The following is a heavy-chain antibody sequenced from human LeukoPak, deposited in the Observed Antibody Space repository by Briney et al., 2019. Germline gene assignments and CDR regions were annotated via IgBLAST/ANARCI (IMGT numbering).Heavy chain of an antibody. V-gene: IGHV4-39*01. J-gene: IGHJ4*02. CDR1: GVSINSNNYY. Sequence: SETLSLTCTVSGVSINSNNYYWGWIRQPPGKGLEWIGSIYSSGSAYYNPSLKSRVTISVDTSKNQFSLRLSSVTAADTAVYYCQSRYLEWLLEYWGQGTLVTVSS. D-gene: IGHD3-3*01. CDR3: QSRYLEWLLEY. CDR2: IYSSGSA.